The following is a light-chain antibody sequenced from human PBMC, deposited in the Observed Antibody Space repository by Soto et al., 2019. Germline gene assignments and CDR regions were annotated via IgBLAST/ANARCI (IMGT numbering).Light chain of an antibody. CDR3: SSYTAITTTRV. Sequence: QSVLTQPASVSGSPGQSITISCTGTSSDVGGYNYVSWYQQHPDKAPQLMIYDVSSRPSGVSHRFSGSKSGNTASLTISGLQAEDEAYYFCSSYTAITTTRVFGGGTKLTVL. CDR1: SSDVGGYNY. V-gene: IGLV2-14*03. CDR2: DVS. J-gene: IGLJ2*01.